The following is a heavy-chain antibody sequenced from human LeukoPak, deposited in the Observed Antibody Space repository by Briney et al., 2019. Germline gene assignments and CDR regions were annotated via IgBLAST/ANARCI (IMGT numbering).Heavy chain of an antibody. CDR2: IIPIFGTA. CDR3: ARGGDWDYDSSGYYFDY. J-gene: IGHJ4*02. CDR1: GGTFSSYA. D-gene: IGHD3-22*01. V-gene: IGHV1-69*05. Sequence: SVKVSCKASGGTFSSYAISCVRQAPGQGLEWMGGIIPIFGTANYAQKFQGRVTITTDESTSTAYMELSSLRSEDTAVYYCARGGDWDYDSSGYYFDYWGQGTLVTVSS.